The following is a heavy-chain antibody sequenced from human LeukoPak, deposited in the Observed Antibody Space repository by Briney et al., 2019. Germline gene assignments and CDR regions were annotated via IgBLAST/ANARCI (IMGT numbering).Heavy chain of an antibody. CDR1: GGSFSGYY. Sequence: SETLSLTCAVYGGSFSGYYWSWIRQPPGEGLEWIGEINHSGSTNYNPSLKSRVTISVDTSKNQFSLKLSSVTAADTAVYYCARGRGCSYSYWGQGTLVTVSS. J-gene: IGHJ4*02. CDR3: ARGRGCSYSY. D-gene: IGHD5-18*01. V-gene: IGHV4-34*01. CDR2: INHSGST.